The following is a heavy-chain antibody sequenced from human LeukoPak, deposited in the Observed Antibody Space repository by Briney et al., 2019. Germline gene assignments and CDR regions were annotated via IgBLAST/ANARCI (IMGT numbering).Heavy chain of an antibody. D-gene: IGHD3-22*01. CDR1: GGTFSSYA. Sequence: GASVKVSCKASGGTFSSYAISWVRQAPGQGLEWMGGIIPIFGTANYAQKFQGRVTITADKSTSTAYMELSSLRSEDTAVYYCAREFFLSRQKYYYDSSGFIDYWGQGTLVTVSS. J-gene: IGHJ4*02. CDR2: IIPIFGTA. V-gene: IGHV1-69*06. CDR3: AREFFLSRQKYYYDSSGFIDY.